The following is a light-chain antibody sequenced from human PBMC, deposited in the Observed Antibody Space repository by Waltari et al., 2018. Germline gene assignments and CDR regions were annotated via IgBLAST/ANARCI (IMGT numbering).Light chain of an antibody. Sequence: SALTQPASVSASPGQSITISCTGTSSDGGGYNFVSWYQQHPGKAPQVIIVEISKRPSGVSNRFSGSKSGNTASLTISGLQAEDEANYYCCAYVGYSTWVFGGGTKLTVV. CDR2: EIS. CDR1: SSDGGGYNF. J-gene: IGLJ3*02. CDR3: CAYVGYSTWV. V-gene: IGLV2-23*02.